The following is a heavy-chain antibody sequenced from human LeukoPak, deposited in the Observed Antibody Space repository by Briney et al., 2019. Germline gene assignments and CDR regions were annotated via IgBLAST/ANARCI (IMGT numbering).Heavy chain of an antibody. CDR1: GFTFSHYW. V-gene: IGHV3-7*01. CDR2: INQDGSEE. J-gene: IGHJ4*02. D-gene: IGHD2-8*01. CDR3: ARDPRAWRGNGLGFDY. Sequence: GGSLRLSCAASGFTFSHYWKTWVRQAPGKGLEWVAQINQDGSEEYYMDSVKARFTISRDNAKNSVFLQMNSLRAEDTAVYYCARDPRAWRGNGLGFDYWGQGTLVTVSS.